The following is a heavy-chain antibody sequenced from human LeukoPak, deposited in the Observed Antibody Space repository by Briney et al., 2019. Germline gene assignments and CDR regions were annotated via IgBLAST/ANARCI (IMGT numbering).Heavy chain of an antibody. CDR2: IWYDGSNK. J-gene: IGHJ6*02. V-gene: IGHV3-33*01. CDR3: ARDQRLGYYYYGMDV. CDR1: GFTLSSYG. D-gene: IGHD6-25*01. Sequence: GGSLRLSCAASGFTLSSYGMHWVRQAPGKGLEWVAVIWYDGSNKYYADSVKGRFTISRDNSKNTLYLQMNSLRAEDTAVYYCARDQRLGYYYYGMDVWGQGTTVTVSS.